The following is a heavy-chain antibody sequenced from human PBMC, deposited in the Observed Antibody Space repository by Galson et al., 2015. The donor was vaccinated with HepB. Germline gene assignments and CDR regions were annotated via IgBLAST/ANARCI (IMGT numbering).Heavy chain of an antibody. D-gene: IGHD1-26*01. CDR1: GFTFSSYG. CDR3: ARVAWAAYYFDY. J-gene: IGHJ4*02. CDR2: IWYDGSNK. Sequence: SLRLSCAASGFTFSSYGMHWVRQAPGKGLEWVAAIWYDGSNKYYADSVKGRFTISRDNSKNTLYLQMNSLRAEDTAVYYCARVAWAAYYFDYWGQGTLVTVSS. V-gene: IGHV3-33*01.